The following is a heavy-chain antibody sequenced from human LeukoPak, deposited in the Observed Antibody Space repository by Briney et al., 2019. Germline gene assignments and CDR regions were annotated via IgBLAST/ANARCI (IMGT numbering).Heavy chain of an antibody. CDR2: IRYDGSNK. Sequence: GGSLRLSCAASGFTFSSYGMHWVRQAPGKGLEWVAFIRYDGSNKYYADSVKGRFTISRDNSKNTLYLQMYSLRAEDTAVYYCARANYGDYDYFDYWGQGTLVTVSS. J-gene: IGHJ4*02. V-gene: IGHV3-30*02. CDR3: ARANYGDYDYFDY. CDR1: GFTFSSYG. D-gene: IGHD4-17*01.